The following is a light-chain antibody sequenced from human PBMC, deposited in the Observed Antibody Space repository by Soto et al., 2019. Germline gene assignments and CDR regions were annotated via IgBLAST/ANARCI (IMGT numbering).Light chain of an antibody. V-gene: IGKV3-11*01. Sequence: EIVLTQSPATLSLSPWERATLSWMASQSISKFLAWHQQKPGQAPSLFIYGASNRATGIPARFSGSGSGTDFTLTISSLEPEDFAVYYCQQHFNGPITFGQGTRLEIK. CDR2: GAS. CDR3: QQHFNGPIT. CDR1: QSISKF. J-gene: IGKJ5*01.